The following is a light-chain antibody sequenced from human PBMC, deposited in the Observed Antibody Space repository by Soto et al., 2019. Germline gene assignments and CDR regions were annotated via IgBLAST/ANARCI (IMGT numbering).Light chain of an antibody. CDR2: AAS. CDR1: QDIRID. Sequence: DIQMTQSPSSLSASVGDRVTITCRASQDIRIDLGWFQQKPGKAPKRLIYAASSLQSGVPSRFSGSGSGTEFTLTSSSLQPEDFATYYCLQQNNYPPTFGQGTTVAI. CDR3: LQQNNYPPT. J-gene: IGKJ1*01. V-gene: IGKV1-17*01.